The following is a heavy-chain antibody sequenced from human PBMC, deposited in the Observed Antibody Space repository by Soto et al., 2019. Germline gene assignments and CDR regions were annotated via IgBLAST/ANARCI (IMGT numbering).Heavy chain of an antibody. Sequence: GGSLRLSCVVSGFTFSTYLMSWVRQAPGKGLEWVANIKEDGSEKYYLDSVKGRFTIYRDNAKNSLYLQMNSLRAEDTAVYYCARDKVVGPTTLDYWGQGTMV. D-gene: IGHD1-26*01. V-gene: IGHV3-7*03. CDR2: IKEDGSEK. CDR1: GFTFSTYL. CDR3: ARDKVVGPTTLDY. J-gene: IGHJ4*02.